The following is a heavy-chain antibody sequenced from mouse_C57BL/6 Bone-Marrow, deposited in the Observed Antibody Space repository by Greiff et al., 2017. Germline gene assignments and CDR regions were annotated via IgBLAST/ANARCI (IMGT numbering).Heavy chain of an antibody. D-gene: IGHD2-3*01. CDR2: IDPEDGDT. V-gene: IGHV14-1*01. CDR3: TTIYDGYYDWYFDV. J-gene: IGHJ1*03. Sequence: VQLQQSGAELVRPGASVKLSCTASGFNIKDYYMHWVKQRPEQGLEWIGRIDPEDGDTEYAPKFQGKATMTADTSSNTAYLQLSSLTSEDTAFYYCTTIYDGYYDWYFDVWGTGTTVTVSS. CDR1: GFNIKDYY.